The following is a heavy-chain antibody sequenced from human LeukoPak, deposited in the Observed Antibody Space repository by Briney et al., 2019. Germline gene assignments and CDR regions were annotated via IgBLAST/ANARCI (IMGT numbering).Heavy chain of an antibody. D-gene: IGHD2-2*01. CDR2: IYFSGST. J-gene: IGHJ2*01. CDR1: GGSISSSSYH. V-gene: IGHV4-39*01. CDR3: ARTYCSFTSCYLYWYFDL. Sequence: SETLSLTCTVSGGSISSSSYHWGWIRQPPGKGLEWIGNIYFSGSTYYNPSLKSRVTISVVMSKNQFSLKLSSVTAADTAVYYCARTYCSFTSCYLYWYFDLWGRGTLVTVSS.